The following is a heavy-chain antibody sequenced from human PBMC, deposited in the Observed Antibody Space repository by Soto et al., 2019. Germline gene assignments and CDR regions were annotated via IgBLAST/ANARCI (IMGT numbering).Heavy chain of an antibody. D-gene: IGHD5-18*01. CDR2: ISFSGNTI. Sequence: GFLRLSCAASGFTFDDYGMNWVRRAPGKRLEWVSFISFSGNTIYYADSVRGRFTISRDNAKSTLFLQMNSLRDDDTATYYCARRLDPLQYSDYWGRGTLVTVSS. J-gene: IGHJ4*02. CDR3: ARRLDPLQYSDY. CDR1: GFTFDDYG. V-gene: IGHV3-48*02.